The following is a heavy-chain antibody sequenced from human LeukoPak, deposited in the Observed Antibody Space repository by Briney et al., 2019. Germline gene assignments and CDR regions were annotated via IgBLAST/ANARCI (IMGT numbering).Heavy chain of an antibody. J-gene: IGHJ5*02. D-gene: IGHD1-26*01. Sequence: GGSLKLSCAASGFTFSNYWMHWVRQAPGKGLEWVSRISSDGTITTYAGSVKGRFTISRDNAKNTLYLQMNSLRAEDTAVYYCAREGGSKNWFDPWGQGTLVTVSS. V-gene: IGHV3-74*03. CDR2: ISSDGTIT. CDR3: AREGGSKNWFDP. CDR1: GFTFSNYW.